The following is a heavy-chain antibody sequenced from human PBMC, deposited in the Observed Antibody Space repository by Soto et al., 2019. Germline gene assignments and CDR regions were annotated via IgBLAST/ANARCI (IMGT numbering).Heavy chain of an antibody. D-gene: IGHD3-3*01. CDR3: GRQGSLEFLLVDY. J-gene: IGHJ4*02. CDR2: IYYSGST. CDR1: GDSTTSYSFY. V-gene: IGHV4-39*01. Sequence: QLQVQESGPGLVKPSETLSLTCTVSGDSTTSYSFYWGWIRQSPGKGLEWIGSIYYSGSTYYNPSPKSRLIISRDTSRNQLSLSLTSVTAADTALYFCGRQGSLEFLLVDYWGQGAPVTVSP.